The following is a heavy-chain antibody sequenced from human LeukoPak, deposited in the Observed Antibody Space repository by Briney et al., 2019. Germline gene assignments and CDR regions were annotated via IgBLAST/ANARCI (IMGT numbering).Heavy chain of an antibody. CDR1: GYTFTSYG. CDR2: ISAYNGNT. D-gene: IGHD3-22*01. CDR3: ARARAYYYDSSGYYDY. V-gene: IGHV1-18*01. Sequence: ASVKVSCKASGYTFTSYGISWVRQAPGQGLEWMGRISAYNGNTNYAQKLQGRVTMTTDTSTSTAYMDLRSLRSDDTAVYYCARARAYYYDSSGYYDYWGQGTLVTVSS. J-gene: IGHJ4*02.